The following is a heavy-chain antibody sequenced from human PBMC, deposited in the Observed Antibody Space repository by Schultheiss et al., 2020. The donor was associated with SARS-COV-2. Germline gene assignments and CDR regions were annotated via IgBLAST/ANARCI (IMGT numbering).Heavy chain of an antibody. D-gene: IGHD2-8*01. CDR3: ARGGVVRPNWFDP. CDR1: GFTFDDYA. V-gene: IGHV3-9*01. CDR2: ISWNSGSI. J-gene: IGHJ5*02. Sequence: GGSLRLSCAASGFTFDDYAMHWVRQAPGKGLEWVSGISWNSGSIGYADSVKGRFTISRDNAKNTLYLHLSSLRAEDTAIYYCARGGVVRPNWFDPWGQGTLVTVSS.